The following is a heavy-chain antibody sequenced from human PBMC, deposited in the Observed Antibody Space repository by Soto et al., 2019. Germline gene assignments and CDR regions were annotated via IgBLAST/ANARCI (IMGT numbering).Heavy chain of an antibody. D-gene: IGHD1-26*01. CDR3: AKTVGLGPFGHFTL. J-gene: IGHJ2*01. CDR2: ISHTSHYM. V-gene: IGHV3-11*05. CDR1: GFTFSDAY. Sequence: QEQLVESGGGLVKPGGSLRLSCAASGFTFSDAYMSWIRQAPGKGLEGVSYISHTSHYMKYSDSVEGRFTVSRDNAKNSLYLHMNCLRAEDTAVYYCAKTVGLGPFGHFTLWGRGTLVIVSS.